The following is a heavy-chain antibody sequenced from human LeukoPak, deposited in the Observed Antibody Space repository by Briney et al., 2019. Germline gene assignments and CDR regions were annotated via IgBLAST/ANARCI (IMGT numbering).Heavy chain of an antibody. Sequence: SGTLSLTCAVSGGSISSSNWWSWVRQPPGKGLEWIGEIYHSGGTNYNPSLKSRVTISVDKSKNQFSLKLSSVTAADTAVYYCARDTQYSSGWYDAFDIWGQGTMVTVSS. J-gene: IGHJ3*02. CDR3: ARDTQYSSGWYDAFDI. V-gene: IGHV4-4*02. D-gene: IGHD6-19*01. CDR1: GGSISSSNW. CDR2: IYHSGGT.